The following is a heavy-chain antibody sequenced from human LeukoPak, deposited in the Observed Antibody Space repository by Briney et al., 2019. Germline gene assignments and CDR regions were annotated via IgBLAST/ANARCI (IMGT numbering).Heavy chain of an antibody. CDR3: ARDYDLWSGYSNSDY. V-gene: IGHV1-18*01. Sequence: ASVKVSCKASGYTFTSYGISWVRQARGQGLEWMGWISAYNGNTNYAQKLQGRVTMTTDTSTSTAYMELRSLRSDDTAVYYCARDYDLWSGYSNSDYWGQGTLVTVSS. CDR2: ISAYNGNT. J-gene: IGHJ4*02. CDR1: GYTFTSYG. D-gene: IGHD3-3*01.